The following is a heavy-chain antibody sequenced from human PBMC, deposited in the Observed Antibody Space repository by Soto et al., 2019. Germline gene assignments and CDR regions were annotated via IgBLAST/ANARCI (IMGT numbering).Heavy chain of an antibody. CDR2: ISAYNGNT. V-gene: IGHV1-18*01. J-gene: IGHJ4*02. Sequence: ASVKVSCKASGSTFTSYGISWVRQAPGQGLEWMGWISAYNGNTNYAQKLQGRVTMTTDTSTSTAYMELRSLRSDDTAVYYCARDYSGYDLFDYWGQGTLVTVSS. CDR1: GSTFTSYG. CDR3: ARDYSGYDLFDY. D-gene: IGHD5-12*01.